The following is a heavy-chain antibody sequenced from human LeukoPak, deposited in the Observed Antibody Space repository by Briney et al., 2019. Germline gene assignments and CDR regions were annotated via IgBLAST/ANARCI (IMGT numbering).Heavy chain of an antibody. CDR3: ARAAGYYDILTGYHPGTFDY. Sequence: PSETLSLTCTVSGGSISSYYWSWIRQPPGKGLEWIGYIYYSGSTNCNPSLKSRVTISVDTSKNQFSLKLSSVTAADTAVYYCARAAGYYDILTGYHPGTFDYWGQGTLVTVSS. V-gene: IGHV4-59*12. J-gene: IGHJ4*02. D-gene: IGHD3-9*01. CDR2: IYYSGST. CDR1: GGSISSYY.